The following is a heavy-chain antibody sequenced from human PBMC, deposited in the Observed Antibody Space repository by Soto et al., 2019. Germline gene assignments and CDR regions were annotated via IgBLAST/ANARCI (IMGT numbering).Heavy chain of an antibody. CDR2: IKTDGSIT. CDR3: AKDMNSVPEY. Sequence: EVQLVESGGGLVQPGGSLRLSCAASGFTFSSYWMYWVRQAPGKGLVWVSRIKTDGSITSYADYVKGRFTVSRDNARGMLYLQMNSLRAEDTAVYYCAKDMNSVPEYWGQGTLVTVSS. CDR1: GFTFSSYW. V-gene: IGHV3-74*01. D-gene: IGHD1-7*01. J-gene: IGHJ4*02.